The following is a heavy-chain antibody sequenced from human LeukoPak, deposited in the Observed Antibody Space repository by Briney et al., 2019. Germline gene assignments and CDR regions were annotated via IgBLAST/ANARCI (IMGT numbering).Heavy chain of an antibody. CDR1: GGSISSYY. D-gene: IGHD2-2*01. CDR3: AGVDCSSTSCYRYFDL. CDR2: IYYSGST. J-gene: IGHJ2*01. V-gene: IGHV4-59*01. Sequence: SETLSLTCTVSGGSISSYYWSWIRQPPGKGLEWIGYIYYSGSTNYNPSLKSRVTISVDTSKNQFSLKLSSVTAADTAVYYCAGVDCSSTSCYRYFDLWGRGTLVTVSS.